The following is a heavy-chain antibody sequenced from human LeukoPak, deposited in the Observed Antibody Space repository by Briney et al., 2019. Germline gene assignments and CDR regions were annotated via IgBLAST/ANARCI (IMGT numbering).Heavy chain of an antibody. CDR3: AKGPHVGSGYHPDY. Sequence: QPGGSLSLSCAASGFTFSSPAMTWVRQAPGKGLEWVSTITGSDDRTYYADSVKGRFTISRDYSRNTLHFQMNSLRVEDTAIYYCAKGPHVGSGYHPDYWGQGTLVAVSS. CDR2: ITGSDDRT. J-gene: IGHJ4*02. D-gene: IGHD3-22*01. CDR1: GFTFSSPA. V-gene: IGHV3-23*01.